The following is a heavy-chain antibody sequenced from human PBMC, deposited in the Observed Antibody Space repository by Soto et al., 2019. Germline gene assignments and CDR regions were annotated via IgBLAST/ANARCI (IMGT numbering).Heavy chain of an antibody. V-gene: IGHV3-30-3*02. D-gene: IGHD3-10*01. CDR2: ISHDGTNR. CDR3: PKVARYASGSDCLNADGYGMTV. Sequence: QVQLVESGGGVVQPGRSLRLSCAASGFTFSSYGKHWVRQAPGKGLEWVAVISHDGTNRNYADSVKGRFTISRDNSKNXLQLQMHRLRAEDAGVYDWPKVARYASGSDCLNADGYGMTVWGQGPAVTVSS. CDR1: GFTFSSYG. J-gene: IGHJ6*02.